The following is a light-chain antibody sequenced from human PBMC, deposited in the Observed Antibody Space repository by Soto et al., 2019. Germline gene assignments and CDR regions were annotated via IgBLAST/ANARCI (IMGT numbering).Light chain of an antibody. V-gene: IGKV2D-29*01. CDR2: EVS. CDR3: MQSLQLPRT. J-gene: IGKJ4*01. Sequence: DIVMTQTPLSLSVTPGQPASISCKSSQSLLDSDGKTFLYWYVHKPGHPPQLLIYEVSNRFAGVPDRISGRGSETYFTREISRVEADDVAMYYCMQSLQLPRTFGGGTKVDIK. CDR1: QSLLDSDGKTF.